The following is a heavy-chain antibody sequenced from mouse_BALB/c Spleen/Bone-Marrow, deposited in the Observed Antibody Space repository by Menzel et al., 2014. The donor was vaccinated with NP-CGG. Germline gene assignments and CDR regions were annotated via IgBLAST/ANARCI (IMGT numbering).Heavy chain of an antibody. Sequence: EVHLVESGGGLVQPGGSRKLSCAASGFTFSSFGMHWVRQAPEKGLEWVAYISSGSTTIFYADTVKGRFTISRDNLKNTLFLQMTSLRSEDTAMYYCTRGGNWDDFDYWGQGTTLTVSS. V-gene: IGHV5-17*02. CDR3: TRGGNWDDFDY. J-gene: IGHJ2*01. CDR1: GFTFSSFG. CDR2: ISSGSTTI. D-gene: IGHD4-1*01.